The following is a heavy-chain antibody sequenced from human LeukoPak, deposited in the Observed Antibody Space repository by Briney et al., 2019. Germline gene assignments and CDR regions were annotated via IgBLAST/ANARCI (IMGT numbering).Heavy chain of an antibody. D-gene: IGHD1-7*01. Sequence: PGRSLRLSCSASGFTFSSYAMHWVRQAPGKGLEYVSAISSNGGSTYYADSVKGRFTISRDNSKNTLYLQMSTLRAEDTAVYYCVKGRGRELVTYFFDYWGQGTLVTVSS. J-gene: IGHJ4*02. CDR1: GFTFSSYA. CDR2: ISSNGGST. V-gene: IGHV3-64D*09. CDR3: VKGRGRELVTYFFDY.